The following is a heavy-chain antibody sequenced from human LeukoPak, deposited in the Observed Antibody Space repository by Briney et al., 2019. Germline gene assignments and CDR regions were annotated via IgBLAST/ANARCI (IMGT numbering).Heavy chain of an antibody. CDR2: IPYDGGNK. V-gene: IGHV3-30-3*01. Sequence: GGSLRLSCAASGFTFSNYAMHWVRQAPGKGLEWVAAIPYDGGNKFYADSVKGRFTISRDNSKNTMYLQMNSLRAEDTAMYYCARAPMCYDSSGFGGAFDSWGQGTMVTVSS. J-gene: IGHJ3*02. D-gene: IGHD3-22*01. CDR1: GFTFSNYA. CDR3: ARAPMCYDSSGFGGAFDS.